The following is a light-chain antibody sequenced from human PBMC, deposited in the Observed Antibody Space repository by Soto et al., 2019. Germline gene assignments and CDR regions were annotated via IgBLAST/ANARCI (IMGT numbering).Light chain of an antibody. CDR1: SSDIGSYNY. CDR3: NSYTTSSTLV. V-gene: IGLV2-14*01. Sequence: QSVLTQPASVSGSPGQSITISCTGTSSDIGSYNYVSWYQHHPGKAPKLLIYEVKNRPSGVSNRFSGSKFGNTASLTISGLQADDEADYYCNSYTTSSTLVFGGGTQLTVL. CDR2: EVK. J-gene: IGLJ3*02.